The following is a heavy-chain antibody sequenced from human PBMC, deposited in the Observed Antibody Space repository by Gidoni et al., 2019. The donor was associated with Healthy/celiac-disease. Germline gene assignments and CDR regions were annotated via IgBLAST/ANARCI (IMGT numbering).Heavy chain of an antibody. CDR2: IYFSGST. Sequence: QLQLQESGPGRVKRSETLSLTCTVSGRSISSSRYYWGWIRQPPAKGLGWIGSIYFSGSTYYNPYLKKRVTISVDTSTNQFSLKLRSVTAADTAVYYCALYSSGWYDYYYGMDVWGQGTTVTVSS. D-gene: IGHD6-19*01. J-gene: IGHJ6*02. CDR1: GRSISSSRYY. CDR3: ALYSSGWYDYYYGMDV. V-gene: IGHV4-39*01.